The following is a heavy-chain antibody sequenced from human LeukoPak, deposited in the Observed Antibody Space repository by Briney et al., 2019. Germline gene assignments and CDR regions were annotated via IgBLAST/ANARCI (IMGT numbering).Heavy chain of an antibody. J-gene: IGHJ4*02. CDR3: ARVGSTWSYFDY. CDR1: GFAFSSYS. Sequence: GGSLILSCAASGFAFSSYSMNWVRQAPGKGLEWVSFMSGSSNYIYYADSVKGRFTISRDNAKNSLYLQMNRLRAEDTAVYYCARVGSTWSYFDYWGQGTLVTVSS. CDR2: MSGSSNYI. D-gene: IGHD6-13*01. V-gene: IGHV3-21*01.